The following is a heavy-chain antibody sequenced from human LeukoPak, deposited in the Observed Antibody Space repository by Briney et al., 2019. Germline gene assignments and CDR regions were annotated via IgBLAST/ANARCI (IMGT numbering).Heavy chain of an antibody. Sequence: GASAKVSCKASGYTFTSYGISWVRQAPGQGLEWMGWISTYNGNTNYAQKLQGRVTMTTDTSTTTAYMELRSLTSDDTAVYYCARDPTTQTFDYWGQGTLVTVSS. J-gene: IGHJ4*02. CDR3: ARDPTTQTFDY. CDR1: GYTFTSYG. V-gene: IGHV1-18*01. D-gene: IGHD4-11*01. CDR2: ISTYNGNT.